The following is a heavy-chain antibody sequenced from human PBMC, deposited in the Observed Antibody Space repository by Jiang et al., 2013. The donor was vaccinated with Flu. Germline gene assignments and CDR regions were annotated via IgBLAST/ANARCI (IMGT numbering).Heavy chain of an antibody. V-gene: IGHV1-46*03. CDR1: GYSFTSYY. Sequence: SGAEVKKPGASVKVSCKASGYSFTSYYMHWVRQAPGQGLEWMGIINPSGGSTSYAQKFQGRVTMTRDTSTSTVYMELSSLRSEDTAVYYCASRWLTGTTSFDYWGQGTLVTVSS. J-gene: IGHJ4*02. CDR3: ASRWLTGTTSFDY. D-gene: IGHD1-7*01. CDR2: INPSGGST.